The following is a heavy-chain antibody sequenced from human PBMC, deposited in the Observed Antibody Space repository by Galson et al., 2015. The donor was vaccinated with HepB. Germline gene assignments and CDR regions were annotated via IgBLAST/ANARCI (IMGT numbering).Heavy chain of an antibody. D-gene: IGHD4-17*01. Sequence: SLRLSCAGSGFTFSSHFMNWVRQAPGKGLEWVAYISATSRSIYYADSVKGRFSISRDNGKNSLYLQMNSLRAEDTAVYYCARVYDGDDAVLDYGMDVWGPGATVTVSS. J-gene: IGHJ6*02. CDR1: GFTFSSHF. CDR2: ISATSRSI. CDR3: ARVYDGDDAVLDYGMDV. V-gene: IGHV3-48*01.